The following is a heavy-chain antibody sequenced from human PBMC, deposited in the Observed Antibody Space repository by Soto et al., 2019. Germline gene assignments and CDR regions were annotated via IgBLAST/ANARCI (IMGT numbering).Heavy chain of an antibody. CDR1: GFTFSSYA. CDR2: ISSSGSNT. V-gene: IGHV3-23*01. Sequence: PGGSLRLSCTASGFTFSSYAMTWVRQAPGRGLEGVSGISSSGSNTYYADSVKGRFTISRDNAKNTLYLQMNSLRAEDTAVYYCARAMVRGNDAFDIWGQGTMVTVSS. J-gene: IGHJ3*02. CDR3: ARAMVRGNDAFDI. D-gene: IGHD3-10*01.